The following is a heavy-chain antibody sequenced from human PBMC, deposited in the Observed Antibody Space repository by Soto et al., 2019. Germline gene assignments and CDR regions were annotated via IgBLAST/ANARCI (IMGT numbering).Heavy chain of an antibody. Sequence: QVQLVQSGAEVKKPGASVKVSCKASGYTCTSYGISWVRQAPGHGLEGMGWISAYNGNTNYAQKLQGRVTMTTDTYASTAYIEVRGLRSDDTAVYYCARDYEWLRSTTFDYWGQGALVTVSS. CDR1: GYTCTSYG. CDR3: ARDYEWLRSTTFDY. CDR2: ISAYNGNT. J-gene: IGHJ4*02. V-gene: IGHV1-18*01. D-gene: IGHD5-12*01.